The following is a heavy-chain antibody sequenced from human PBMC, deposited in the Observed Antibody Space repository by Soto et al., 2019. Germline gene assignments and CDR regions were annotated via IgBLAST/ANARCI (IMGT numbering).Heavy chain of an antibody. V-gene: IGHV1-69*02. J-gene: IGHJ4*02. CDR2: IIPILGIA. Sequence: QVQLVQSGAEVKKPGSSVKVSCKASGATVSYYTISWVRQAPGQGLEWMGRIIPILGIANYAQKFQGRVTITADKSTSTVYMELSSLRSEDTAVYYCASNYGGNSYWGQGTLVTVSS. D-gene: IGHD4-17*01. CDR3: ASNYGGNSY. CDR1: GATVSYYT.